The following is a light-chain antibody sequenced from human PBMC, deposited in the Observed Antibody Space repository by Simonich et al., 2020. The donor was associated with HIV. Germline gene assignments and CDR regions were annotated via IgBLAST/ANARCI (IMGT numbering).Light chain of an antibody. J-gene: IGKJ2*01. CDR2: GAA. CDR1: QGVLYSSNNKNY. Sequence: DIVMTQSPDSLAVSLGERATINCKSSQGVLYSSNNKNYLVWYQQKPGQPPKLLIYGAATRESGVPDRFSGSGSGTDFTLTISSLQAEDVAVYYCQQYYSTPPYTFGQGTKLEIK. CDR3: QQYYSTPPYT. V-gene: IGKV4-1*01.